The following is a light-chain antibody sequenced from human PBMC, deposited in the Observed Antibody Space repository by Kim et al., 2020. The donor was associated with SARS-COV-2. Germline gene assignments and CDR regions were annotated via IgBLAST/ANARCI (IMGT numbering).Light chain of an antibody. CDR3: NSRDSSGNHLV. Sequence: SSELTQDSAVSVALGQTVRITCQGDSLRSYYASWYQQKPGQAPVLVIYGKNNRPSGIPDRFSGSSSANTASLTITGAQAEDEADYYCNSRDSSGNHLVFGGGTQLTVL. CDR1: SLRSYY. V-gene: IGLV3-19*01. CDR2: GKN. J-gene: IGLJ3*02.